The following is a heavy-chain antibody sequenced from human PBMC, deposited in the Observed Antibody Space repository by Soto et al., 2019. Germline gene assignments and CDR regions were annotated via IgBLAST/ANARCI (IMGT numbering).Heavy chain of an antibody. Sequence: QVQLVESGGGVVQPGRSLRLSCAASGFTFSSYAMHWVRQAPGKGLEWVAVISYDGSNKYYADSVKGRFTISRDNSKNTLYLQLNSLRAEDTAVYYCARDVRNAFDIWGQGTMVTVSS. CDR3: ARDVRNAFDI. V-gene: IGHV3-30-3*01. D-gene: IGHD4-17*01. J-gene: IGHJ3*02. CDR2: ISYDGSNK. CDR1: GFTFSSYA.